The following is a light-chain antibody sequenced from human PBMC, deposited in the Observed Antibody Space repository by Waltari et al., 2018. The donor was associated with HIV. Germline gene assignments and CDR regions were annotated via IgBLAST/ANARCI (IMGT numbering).Light chain of an antibody. CDR3: QSADTTGSLYV. CDR2: KDT. Sequence: SYDLTQPPSVSVSPGQTARITCTGNALPKQYAYWYKQKPGQAPVLLIYKDTERPSGIPERFSGSSSGTTVTLTISGVQAEDEADYYCQSADTTGSLYVLGTGTKVTV. CDR1: ALPKQY. J-gene: IGLJ1*01. V-gene: IGLV3-25*03.